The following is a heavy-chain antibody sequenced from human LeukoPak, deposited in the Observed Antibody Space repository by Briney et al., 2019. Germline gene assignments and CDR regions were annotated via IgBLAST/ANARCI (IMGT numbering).Heavy chain of an antibody. D-gene: IGHD2-15*01. Sequence: ASVKVSCKASGGTFSSYAISWVRQAPGQGLEWMGGIIPIFGTANYAQKFQGRVTITTDESTSTAYMELSSLRSEDTAVYYCATPRLGYCSGGSCYSLDYWGQGTLVTVSS. J-gene: IGHJ4*02. CDR1: GGTFSSYA. V-gene: IGHV1-69*05. CDR3: ATPRLGYCSGGSCYSLDY. CDR2: IIPIFGTA.